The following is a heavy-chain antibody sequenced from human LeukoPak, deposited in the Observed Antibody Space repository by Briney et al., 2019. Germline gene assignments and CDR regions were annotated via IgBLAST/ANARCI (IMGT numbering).Heavy chain of an antibody. Sequence: PSETLSLTCAVSGVSLSGYYWGWIRQTPGKGLEWIGEINHSGSTNYNPSLKSRVTISVGTSKNQFSLKLSSVTAADTAVYYCARARYYDFWSGYHRFFDYWGQGTLVTVSS. V-gene: IGHV4-34*01. CDR3: ARARYYDFWSGYHRFFDY. D-gene: IGHD3-3*01. CDR2: INHSGST. CDR1: GVSLSGYY. J-gene: IGHJ4*02.